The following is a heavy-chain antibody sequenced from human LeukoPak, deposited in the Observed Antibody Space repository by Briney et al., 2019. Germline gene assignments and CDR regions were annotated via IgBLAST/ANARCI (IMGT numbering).Heavy chain of an antibody. CDR2: IKQDGSEK. Sequence: PGGSLRLSCAASGFTFSSYWMSWVRQAPGKGLEWVANIKQDGSEKYYVDSVKGRFTISRDNAKNSLYLQMNSLRAEDTAVYYCARAYSSGWCFHYFDYWGQGTLVTVSS. CDR3: ARAYSSGWCFHYFDY. V-gene: IGHV3-7*03. CDR1: GFTFSSYW. J-gene: IGHJ4*02. D-gene: IGHD6-19*01.